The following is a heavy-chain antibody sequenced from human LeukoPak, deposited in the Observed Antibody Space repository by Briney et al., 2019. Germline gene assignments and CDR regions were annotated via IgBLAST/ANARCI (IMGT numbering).Heavy chain of an antibody. D-gene: IGHD4-11*01. V-gene: IGHV4-59*01. Sequence: SETLSLTCAVSGASMNDYYWSWIRQTPGKGLEWIGHVHHSFSSNFSPSLKSRVTMSTDTSKSQFSLRVTSVTAADTAVYYCACYSVLGRTFDCWGQGTQVTVSS. J-gene: IGHJ4*02. CDR1: GASMNDYY. CDR3: ACYSVLGRTFDC. CDR2: VHHSFSS.